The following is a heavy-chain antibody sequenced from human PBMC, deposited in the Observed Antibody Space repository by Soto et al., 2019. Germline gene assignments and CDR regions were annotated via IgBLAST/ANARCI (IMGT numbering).Heavy chain of an antibody. D-gene: IGHD1-7*01. CDR1: GGSIISSSYY. CDR2: IFYSGST. J-gene: IGHJ6*02. V-gene: IGHV4-39*01. CDR3: ASNHLGTTPYGMDV. Sequence: PSETLSLTCTVSGGSIISSSYYWGWIRQPPGKGLEWIGSIFYSGSTYYNPSLKSRVTISVDTSKNQFSLKLTSVTAADTAVYYCASNHLGTTPYGMDVWGQGTTVTVSS.